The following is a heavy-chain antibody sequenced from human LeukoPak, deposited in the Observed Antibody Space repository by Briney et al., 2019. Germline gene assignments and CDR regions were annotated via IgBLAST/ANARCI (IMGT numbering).Heavy chain of an antibody. V-gene: IGHV3-23*01. J-gene: IGHJ3*02. Sequence: GGSLRLSCAPSGFTFSSYAMSWVRQAPGKGLEWVSTISGSGGRTYYADSVKGRFTISRDNSKNTLYLQMDSLRAEDTAVYYCAKAIRPYYYDSSGTLSLPTIWGQGTMVTVSS. CDR3: AKAIRPYYYDSSGTLSLPTI. D-gene: IGHD3-22*01. CDR1: GFTFSSYA. CDR2: ISGSGGRT.